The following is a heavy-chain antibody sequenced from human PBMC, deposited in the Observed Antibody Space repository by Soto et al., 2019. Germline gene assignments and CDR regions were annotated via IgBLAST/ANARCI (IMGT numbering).Heavy chain of an antibody. CDR1: GYTFTSYY. Sequence: ASVKVSCKASGYTFTSYYMHWVRQAPGQGLEWMGIINPSGGSTSYAQKLQGRVTMTRDTSTSTVYMELSSLRSEDTAVYYCAREAYYDSSGYYSFGFDYWGQGTLVTVSS. J-gene: IGHJ4*02. V-gene: IGHV1-46*01. D-gene: IGHD3-22*01. CDR3: AREAYYDSSGYYSFGFDY. CDR2: INPSGGST.